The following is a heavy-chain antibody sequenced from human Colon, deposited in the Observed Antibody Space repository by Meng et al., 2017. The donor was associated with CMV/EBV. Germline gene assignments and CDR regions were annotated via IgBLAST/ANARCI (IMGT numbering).Heavy chain of an antibody. V-gene: IGHV4-39*07. CDR1: GDSIKSDIYY. CDR3: ERDRGRDSYTSSSDS. J-gene: IGHJ4*02. Sequence: TETLSLTCTVSGDSIKSDIYYWDWIRQPPGKGLEWIGNIKYTGRTFYSPSLRGRLTISVDTSSNEFSLKLTSVTAADAAMYYCERDRGRDSYTSSSDSWGQGTLVTVSS. D-gene: IGHD6-6*01. CDR2: IKYTGRT.